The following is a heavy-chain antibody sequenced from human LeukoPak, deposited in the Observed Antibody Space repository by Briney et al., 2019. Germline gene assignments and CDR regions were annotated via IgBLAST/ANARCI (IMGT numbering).Heavy chain of an antibody. J-gene: IGHJ4*02. V-gene: IGHV1-8*01. CDR1: GYTFTNYD. CDR3: ARGLETYYDFWSGYYPPDY. D-gene: IGHD3-3*01. Sequence: GASVKVSCKASGYTFTNYDINWVRQATGQGLEWMGWMNPNSGNTGYAQKFQGRVTMTRNTSISTAYMELSSLRSEDTAVYYCARGLETYYDFWSGYYPPDYWGQGTLVTVSS. CDR2: MNPNSGNT.